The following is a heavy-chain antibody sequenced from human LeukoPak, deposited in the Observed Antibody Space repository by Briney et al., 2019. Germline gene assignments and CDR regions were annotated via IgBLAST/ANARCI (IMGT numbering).Heavy chain of an antibody. CDR3: ARMVGSSYYYYYMDV. CDR1: GFTFDDYG. V-gene: IGHV3-20*04. CDR2: INWNGGST. Sequence: SGGSLRLSCAASGFTFDDYGMSWVRHAPGKGLEWVSDINWNGGSTGYADSVKGRFTISRDNAKNSLYLQMNSLRAEDTALYYCARMVGSSYYYYYMDVWGKGTTVTVSS. D-gene: IGHD1-26*01. J-gene: IGHJ6*03.